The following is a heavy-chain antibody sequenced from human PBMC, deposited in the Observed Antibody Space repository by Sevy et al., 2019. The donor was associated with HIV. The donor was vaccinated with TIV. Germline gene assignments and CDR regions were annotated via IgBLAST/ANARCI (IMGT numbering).Heavy chain of an antibody. CDR2: IYYSGST. Sequence: SETLSLTCTVSGGSVSSGSYYWSWIRQPPGKGLEWIGYIYYSGSTNYNPSLQSRVTISVDTSKNQFSLKLSSVTAADTAVYYCARGYDFWSARAGGMDVWGQGTTVTVSS. D-gene: IGHD3-3*01. J-gene: IGHJ6*02. V-gene: IGHV4-61*01. CDR3: ARGYDFWSARAGGMDV. CDR1: GGSVSSGSYY.